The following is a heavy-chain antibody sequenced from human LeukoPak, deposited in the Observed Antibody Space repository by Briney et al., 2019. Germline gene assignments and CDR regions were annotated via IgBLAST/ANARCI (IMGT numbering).Heavy chain of an antibody. CDR3: AREPMVRGGAYYYYYYYMDV. CDR1: GYSISSGYY. J-gene: IGHJ6*03. CDR2: INHSGST. V-gene: IGHV4-38-2*02. Sequence: TSETLSLNCTVSGYSISSGYYWGWIRQPPGKGLEWIGSINHSGSTNYNPSLKSRVTISVDTSKDQFSLKLSSVTAADTAVYYCAREPMVRGGAYYYYYYYMDVWGKGTTVTISS. D-gene: IGHD3-10*01.